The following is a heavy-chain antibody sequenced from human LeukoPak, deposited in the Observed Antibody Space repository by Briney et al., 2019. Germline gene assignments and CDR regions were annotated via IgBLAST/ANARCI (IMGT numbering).Heavy chain of an antibody. CDR1: GFTFSDFY. V-gene: IGHV3-11*04. Sequence: PGGSLRLSCAASGFTFSDFYMNWVRQAPGKGLEWVSYISYSGSTTSYADSVKGRFTISRDNAKNSLYLQMNSLRAEDTAVYYCARAGPPAFDPWGQGTLVTVSS. CDR2: ISYSGSTT. J-gene: IGHJ5*02. CDR3: ARAGPPAFDP.